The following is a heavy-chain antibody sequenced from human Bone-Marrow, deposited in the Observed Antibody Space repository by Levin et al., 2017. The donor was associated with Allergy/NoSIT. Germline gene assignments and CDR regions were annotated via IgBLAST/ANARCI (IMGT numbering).Heavy chain of an antibody. CDR2: ISSGSTYR. J-gene: IGHJ3*01. CDR1: GFAFNKCS. V-gene: IGHV3-21*06. CDR3: VKDFYETTGYYNGAFDV. D-gene: IGHD3-22*01. Sequence: PGGSLRLSCAASGFAFNKCSMNWVRQAPGKGLEWVSVISSGSTYRSYADSVQGRFTISRDNAKNLLYLEMNNLTDDDTAIYYCVKDFYETTGYYNGAFDVWGQGTAVTVSS.